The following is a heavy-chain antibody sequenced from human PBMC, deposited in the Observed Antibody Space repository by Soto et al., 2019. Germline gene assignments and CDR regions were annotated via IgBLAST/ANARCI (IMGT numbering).Heavy chain of an antibody. V-gene: IGHV1-69*01. CDR1: EGTFNSYA. CDR2: IIPYYNTL. J-gene: IGHJ4*02. D-gene: IGHD6-13*01. Sequence: QAQVVQSGAEVRKPGSSVKLSCKASEGTFNSYAIAWVRQAPRQGLEWMGGIIPYYNTLNHAQKFQDRVTITADDSTNTVYMELSSLRSDDTAVYFCASGASRWYPYFFDSWAQGTLVTVSS. CDR3: ASGASRWYPYFFDS.